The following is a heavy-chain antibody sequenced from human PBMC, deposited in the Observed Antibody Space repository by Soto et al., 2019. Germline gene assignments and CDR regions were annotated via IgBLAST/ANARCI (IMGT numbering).Heavy chain of an antibody. J-gene: IGHJ4*02. Sequence: QVQLVESGGGVVQPGRSLRLSCAASGFTFSSYGMHWVRQAPGKGLEWVAVISYDGSNKYYADSVKGRFTISRDNSKNTLYLKMNSLRAEDTAVYYCAKDQGGPLDYWGQGTLVTVSS. V-gene: IGHV3-30*18. CDR3: AKDQGGPLDY. CDR2: ISYDGSNK. CDR1: GFTFSSYG. D-gene: IGHD2-15*01.